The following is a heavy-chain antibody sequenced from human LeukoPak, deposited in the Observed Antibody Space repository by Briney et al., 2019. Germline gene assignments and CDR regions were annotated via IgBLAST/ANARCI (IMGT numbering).Heavy chain of an antibody. V-gene: IGHV3-66*01. D-gene: IGHD3-22*01. CDR1: GFTVSGNY. CDR2: IYSGGST. CDR3: ARSAGSSGSYRYFDY. Sequence: TGGSLRLSCAASGFTVSGNYMNWVRQAPGKGLEWVSVIYSGGSTYYADPVKARFTISRDNSKNTVYIQMNSLRAEDTAVYYCARSAGSSGSYRYFDYWGQGPLVTVSS. J-gene: IGHJ4*02.